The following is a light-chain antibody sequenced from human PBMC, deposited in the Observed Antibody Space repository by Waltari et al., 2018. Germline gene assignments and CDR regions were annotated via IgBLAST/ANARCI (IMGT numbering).Light chain of an antibody. J-gene: IGKJ1*01. CDR3: QHYVRLPAT. CDR1: QSVSRT. Sequence: DIELTQSPGTLSLSVGDRVTLSCRASQSVSRTLAWYQQKPGQAPKLLIYGACIRATGIPDRFTGSGSGTDFSLTISSLEPEDFAIYFCQHYVRLPATFGQGTKVEIK. CDR2: GAC. V-gene: IGKV3-20*01.